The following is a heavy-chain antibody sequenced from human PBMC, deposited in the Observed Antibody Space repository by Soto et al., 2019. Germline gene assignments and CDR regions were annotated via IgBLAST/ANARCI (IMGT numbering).Heavy chain of an antibody. CDR2: IYYSGTT. V-gene: IGHV4-30-4*01. Sequence: QVQLQESGPGLVKPSQTLSLTCTVSGGSISSGDYYWSWIRQPPGKGLEWIGYIYYSGTTYYNPSLKSRVTISVDTSKNQFSLKMSSVTAADTAVYYCARSRNSDYVPQYWGQGTLVTVSS. CDR3: ARSRNSDYVPQY. J-gene: IGHJ4*02. CDR1: GGSISSGDYY. D-gene: IGHD4-4*01.